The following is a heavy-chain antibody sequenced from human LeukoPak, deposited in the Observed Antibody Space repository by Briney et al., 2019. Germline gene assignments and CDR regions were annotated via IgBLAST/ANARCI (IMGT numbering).Heavy chain of an antibody. J-gene: IGHJ5*02. D-gene: IGHD3-10*01. CDR1: GFTFSTYG. Sequence: GGSLRLSCSASGFTFSTYGMHWVREAPGKGLEWVAVIWYDGGNKFYGDSVKGRFTISRDNSKNTLYLQMNSLRADDTAVYYCARGLQWFGEYMRFDPWGQGTLVTVSS. V-gene: IGHV3-33*01. CDR3: ARGLQWFGEYMRFDP. CDR2: IWYDGGNK.